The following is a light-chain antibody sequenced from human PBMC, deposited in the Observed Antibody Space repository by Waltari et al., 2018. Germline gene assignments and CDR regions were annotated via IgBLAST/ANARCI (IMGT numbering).Light chain of an antibody. Sequence: DIVMTQSPDSLAVSLGERATIHCKSSQSVLYSSNNKNYLTWYQQKPRQPPKLLIYWASTRESGVPDRFSGSGSGTDFTLTISSLQAEDVAVYYCHQYYATPYTFGQGTKLEIK. V-gene: IGKV4-1*01. CDR1: QSVLYSSNNKNY. CDR2: WAS. CDR3: HQYYATPYT. J-gene: IGKJ2*01.